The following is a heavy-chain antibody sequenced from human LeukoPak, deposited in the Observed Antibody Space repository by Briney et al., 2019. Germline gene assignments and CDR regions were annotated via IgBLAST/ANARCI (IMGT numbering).Heavy chain of an antibody. Sequence: SETLSLTCTVSGGSISSSSYYWGWVRQPPGKGLEWIGSIYYRGSTYYNPSLKSRVTISVDTSKNQFSLKLSSVTAADTAVYYCARVAVSAREYFDYWGQGTLVTVSS. CDR2: IYYRGST. D-gene: IGHD2-21*02. V-gene: IGHV4-39*07. CDR1: GGSISSSSYY. J-gene: IGHJ4*02. CDR3: ARVAVSAREYFDY.